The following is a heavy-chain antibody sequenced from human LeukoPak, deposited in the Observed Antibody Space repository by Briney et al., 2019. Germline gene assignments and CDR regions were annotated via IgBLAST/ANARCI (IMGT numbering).Heavy chain of an antibody. J-gene: IGHJ6*04. CDR2: ISTYNGNT. CDR1: GYTFTSYG. CDR3: ARGGLGYYYYGMDV. V-gene: IGHV1-18*04. D-gene: IGHD6-19*01. Sequence: ASVKVSCKASGYTFTSYGISWVRQAPGQGLEWVGWISTYNGNTNYAQKLQGRVTMTTDTSTSTAYMELRSLRSDDTAVYYCARGGLGYYYYGMDVWGKGTTVTVSS.